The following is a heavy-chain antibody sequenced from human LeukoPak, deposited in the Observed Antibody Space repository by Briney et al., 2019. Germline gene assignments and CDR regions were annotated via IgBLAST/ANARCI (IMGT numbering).Heavy chain of an antibody. Sequence: SVKVSCKASGGTFSSYAISWVRQAPGQGLEWMGGIIPIFGTANYAQKFQGRVTITTDESTSTAYMELSSLRSEDTAVYYCASPRLYYYDSSGYYPLDYWGQGTLVTVSS. J-gene: IGHJ4*02. CDR2: IIPIFGTA. V-gene: IGHV1-69*05. CDR3: ASPRLYYYDSSGYYPLDY. D-gene: IGHD3-22*01. CDR1: GGTFSSYA.